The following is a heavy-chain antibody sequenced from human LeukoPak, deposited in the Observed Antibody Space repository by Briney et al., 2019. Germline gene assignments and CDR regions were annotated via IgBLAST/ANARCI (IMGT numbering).Heavy chain of an antibody. Sequence: PSETLSLTCTVSGGSISSSSYYWGWIRQPPGKGLEWIGSIYYSGSTYCNPSLKSRVTISVDTSKNQFSLKLSSVTATDTAVHYCARHGHPSGPDAFDIWGQGTMVTVSS. CDR2: IYYSGST. CDR1: GGSISSSSYY. D-gene: IGHD3-3*01. J-gene: IGHJ3*02. CDR3: ARHGHPSGPDAFDI. V-gene: IGHV4-39*01.